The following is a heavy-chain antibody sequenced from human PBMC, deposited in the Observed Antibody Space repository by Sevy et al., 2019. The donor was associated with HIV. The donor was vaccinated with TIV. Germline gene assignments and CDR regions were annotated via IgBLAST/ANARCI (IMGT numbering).Heavy chain of an antibody. J-gene: IGHJ4*02. D-gene: IGHD5-18*01. V-gene: IGHV4-4*02. CDR2: IFHSGST. Sequence: SETLSLTCAVSGFSISSSNWWSWVRQPPGKGLEWIGEIFHSGSTNYNPSLKSRVTISLDKSNNHFSLKLSSVTAADTAVYYCARDLKRGYSYGIYYWGQGTLVTVSS. CDR1: GFSISSSNW. CDR3: ARDLKRGYSYGIYY.